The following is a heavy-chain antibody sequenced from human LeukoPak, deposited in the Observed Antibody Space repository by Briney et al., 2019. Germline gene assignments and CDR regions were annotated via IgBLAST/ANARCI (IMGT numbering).Heavy chain of an antibody. V-gene: IGHV3-23*01. D-gene: IGHD3-22*01. CDR1: GFTFSSYV. CDR2: ISGSGGST. Sequence: GGSLRLSCAASGFTFSSYVMSWVRQAPGKGLEWVSAISGSGGSTYYADSVKGRFTISRDNSKNTLYLQMNSLRAEDTAVYYCAKGIRSYDSVPFDYWGQGTLVTVPS. CDR3: AKGIRSYDSVPFDY. J-gene: IGHJ4*02.